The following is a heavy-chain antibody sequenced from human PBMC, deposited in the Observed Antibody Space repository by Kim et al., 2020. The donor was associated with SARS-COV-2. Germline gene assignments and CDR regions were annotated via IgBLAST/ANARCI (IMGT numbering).Heavy chain of an antibody. CDR2: ISSSSSYI. CDR1: GFTFSSYS. D-gene: IGHD6-13*01. CDR3: ARAGSWYETYYSDIYYYYYGMDV. V-gene: IGHV3-21*01. Sequence: GGSLRLSCAASGFTFSSYSMNWVRQAPGKGLEWVSSISSSSSYIYYADSVKGRFTISRDNAKNSLYLQMNSLRAEDTAVYYCARAGSWYETYYSDIYYYYYGMDVWGQGTTVTVSS. J-gene: IGHJ6*02.